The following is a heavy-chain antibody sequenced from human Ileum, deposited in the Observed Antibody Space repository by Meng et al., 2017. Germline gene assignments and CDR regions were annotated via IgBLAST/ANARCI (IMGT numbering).Heavy chain of an antibody. CDR2: IYHSGVT. CDR1: GGSISGGHYF. Sequence: QVPLPESGPGLVKPSPTLFLTCTVSGGSISGGHYFWSWIRQHPEKGLEWIGYIYHSGVTYYSPSLKSRLTISVDTSKNQFSLKLSSVTAADTAIYYCARGVVTYYDSSTLTWFDPWGQGALVTVSS. CDR3: ARGVVTYYDSSTLTWFDP. J-gene: IGHJ5*02. V-gene: IGHV4-31*03. D-gene: IGHD3-22*01.